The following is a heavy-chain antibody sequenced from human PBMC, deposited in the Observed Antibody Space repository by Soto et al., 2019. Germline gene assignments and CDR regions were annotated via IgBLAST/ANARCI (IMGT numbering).Heavy chain of an antibody. CDR3: ARDPRPGFIAGLPAGANWFDP. CDR1: GGTFSSYA. V-gene: IGHV1-69*13. J-gene: IGHJ5*02. Sequence: SVKVSCKASGGTFSSYAISWVRQAPGQGLEWMGGIIPIFGTANYAQKFQGRVTITADESTSTAYMELSSLRSEDTAVYYCARDPRPGFIAGLPAGANWFDPWGQGTLVTVSS. D-gene: IGHD6-13*01. CDR2: IIPIFGTA.